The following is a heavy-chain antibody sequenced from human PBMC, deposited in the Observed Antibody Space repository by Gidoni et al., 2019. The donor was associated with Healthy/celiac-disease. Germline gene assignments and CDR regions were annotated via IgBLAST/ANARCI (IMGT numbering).Heavy chain of an antibody. J-gene: IGHJ4*02. D-gene: IGHD2-2*01. CDR2: IWYDGSNK. CDR1: GVTFSSYG. V-gene: IGHV3-33*01. CDR3: ARGCSSTSCFDY. Sequence: QVQLVESGGGVVQPGRSLRLSCAAAGVTFSSYGMHWVRQAPGKGLEWVAVIWYDGSNKYYADSVKGRFTISRDNSKNTLYLQMNSLRAEDTAVYYCARGCSSTSCFDYWGQGTLVTVSS.